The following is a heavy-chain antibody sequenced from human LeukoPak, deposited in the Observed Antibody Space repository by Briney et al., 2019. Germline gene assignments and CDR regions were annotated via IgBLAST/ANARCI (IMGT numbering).Heavy chain of an antibody. CDR3: ARAYVRKQQLVDWFDP. CDR2: IYYSGST. V-gene: IGHV4-39*07. Sequence: SETLSLTCTVSGGSISSSSYYWGWIRQPPGKGLEWIGSIYYSGSTYYNPSLKSRVTISVDTSKNQFSLKLSSVTAADTAVYYCARAYVRKQQLVDWFDPWGQGTLVTVSS. J-gene: IGHJ5*02. D-gene: IGHD6-13*01. CDR1: GGSISSSSYY.